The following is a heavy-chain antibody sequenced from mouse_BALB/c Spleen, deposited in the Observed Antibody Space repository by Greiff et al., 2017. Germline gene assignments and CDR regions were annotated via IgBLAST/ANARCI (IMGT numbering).Heavy chain of an antibody. J-gene: IGHJ4*01. Sequence: EVHLVESGGDLVKPGGSLKLSCAASGFTFSSYGMSWVRQTPDKRLEWVATISSGGSYTYYPDSVKGRFTISRDNAKNTLYLQMSSLKSEDTAMYYCARPLEYYYAMDYWGQGTSVTVSS. CDR2: ISSGGSYT. CDR3: ARPLEYYYAMDY. CDR1: GFTFSSYG. V-gene: IGHV5-6*01.